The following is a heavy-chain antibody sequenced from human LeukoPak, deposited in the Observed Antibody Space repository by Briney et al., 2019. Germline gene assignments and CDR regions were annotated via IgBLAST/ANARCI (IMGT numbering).Heavy chain of an antibody. D-gene: IGHD6-13*01. CDR1: GFTFSSYS. J-gene: IGHJ6*02. Sequence: GSLRLSCAASGFTFSSYSMNWVRQAPGKGLEWVSYISSSSSTIYYADSVKGRFTISSDNAKNSLYLQMNSLRDEDTAVYYCARVSAAGNVYYYYAMDVWGQGTTVTVSS. CDR2: ISSSSSTI. V-gene: IGHV3-48*02. CDR3: ARVSAAGNVYYYYAMDV.